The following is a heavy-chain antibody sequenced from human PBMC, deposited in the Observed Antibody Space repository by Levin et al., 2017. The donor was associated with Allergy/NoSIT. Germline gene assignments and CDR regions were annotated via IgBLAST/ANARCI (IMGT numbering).Heavy chain of an antibody. J-gene: IGHJ4*02. D-gene: IGHD3-22*01. CDR1: GYSFTRYW. V-gene: IGHV5-51*01. Sequence: RGESLKISCQGSGYSFTRYWIGWVRQMPGKGLEWMGIINPDDSDTRYSPSFQGQVTFSADKSISTAYLQWRSLKASDTAMYYCARAGALNSGYYYYDYWGQGTLVTVSS. CDR3: ARAGALNSGYYYYDY. CDR2: INPDDSDT.